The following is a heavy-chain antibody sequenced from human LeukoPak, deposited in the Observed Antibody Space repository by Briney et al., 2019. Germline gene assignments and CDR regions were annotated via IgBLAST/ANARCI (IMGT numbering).Heavy chain of an antibody. V-gene: IGHV3-30*03. D-gene: IGHD6-19*01. CDR3: AGFHRRDEVDGSGWLSLDY. Sequence: PGRSLRLSCAASGFTFSSYGMHWVRQAPGKGLEWVAVISYDGSNKYYADSVKGRFTISRDNSKNTLYLQMNSLRAEDTAVYYCAGFHRRDEVDGSGWLSLDYWGQGTLVTVSS. CDR2: ISYDGSNK. J-gene: IGHJ4*02. CDR1: GFTFSSYG.